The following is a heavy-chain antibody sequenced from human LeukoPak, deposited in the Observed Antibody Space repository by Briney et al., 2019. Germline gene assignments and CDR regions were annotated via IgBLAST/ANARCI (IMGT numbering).Heavy chain of an antibody. Sequence: GGSLRLSCAVSGFTFDDYAMHWVRQVPGKGLEWVSGINWNSDSIGYAVRGRFTISRDNAKNSLYLQMNSLRVEDTALYYCATNGGGDSGYGNFDYWGQGTLVTVSS. CDR3: ATNGGGDSGYGNFDY. V-gene: IGHV3-9*01. J-gene: IGHJ4*02. CDR1: GFTFDDYA. CDR2: INWNSDSI. D-gene: IGHD5-12*01.